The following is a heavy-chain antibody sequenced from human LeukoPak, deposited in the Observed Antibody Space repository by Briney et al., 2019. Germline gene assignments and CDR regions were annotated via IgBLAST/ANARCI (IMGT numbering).Heavy chain of an antibody. CDR3: ARFIIGSYYGSGSLFFDY. Sequence: SETLSPTCTVSGGSISSSSYYWGWIRQPPGKGLEWIGSIYYSGSTYYNPSLKSRVTISVDTSKNQFSLKLSSVTAADTAVYYCARFIIGSYYGSGSLFFDYWGQGTLVTVSS. CDR2: IYYSGST. D-gene: IGHD3-10*01. J-gene: IGHJ4*02. V-gene: IGHV4-39*01. CDR1: GGSISSSSYY.